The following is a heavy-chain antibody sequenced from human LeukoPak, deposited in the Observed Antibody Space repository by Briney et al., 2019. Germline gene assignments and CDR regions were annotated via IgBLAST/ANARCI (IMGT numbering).Heavy chain of an antibody. J-gene: IGHJ6*02. CDR2: IKKDGSEE. CDR1: EFTFSDYW. CDR3: ATYDNWVAGDV. D-gene: IGHD1-1*01. V-gene: IGHV3-7*01. Sequence: TGGSLRLSCAASEFTFSDYWMSWVCQAPGKGPEWVANIKKDGSEEHYVDSVKGRFTVSRDNAKNSLFPQMNSLRVEDTAVYYCATYDNWVAGDVWGQGTSVSVSS.